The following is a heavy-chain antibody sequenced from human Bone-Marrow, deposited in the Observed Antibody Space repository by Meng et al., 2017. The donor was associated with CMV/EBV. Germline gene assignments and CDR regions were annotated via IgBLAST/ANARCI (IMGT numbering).Heavy chain of an antibody. CDR3: ARKLTPYYYGLDV. CDR1: GFTFSSHW. J-gene: IGHJ6*02. Sequence: GGSLSLSCAASGFTFSSHWMHWVRQAPGEGLVWVSRINSDGSFATYADSVEGRFTVSRDNAKNTLYLQMSSLRAEDTAVYYCARKLTPYYYGLDVWGQGTTVTVSS. CDR2: INSDGSFA. D-gene: IGHD3-9*01. V-gene: IGHV3-74*01.